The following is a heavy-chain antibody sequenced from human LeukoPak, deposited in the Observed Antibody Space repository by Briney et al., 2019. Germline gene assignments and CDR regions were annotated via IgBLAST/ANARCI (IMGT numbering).Heavy chain of an antibody. CDR1: GSSFSTYS. V-gene: IGHV3-21*01. Sequence: GGSLRLSCAAAGSSFSTYSMNWVRQTPGKGLEWVSSISRTSSYIYYADSVKGRFTLSRDNGKNSLYLQMNSLRAEDTAVYYCARGGMGANSQEYFYYGMDVWGQGTTVTVSS. CDR2: ISRTSSYI. D-gene: IGHD2-8*01. CDR3: ARGGMGANSQEYFYYGMDV. J-gene: IGHJ6*02.